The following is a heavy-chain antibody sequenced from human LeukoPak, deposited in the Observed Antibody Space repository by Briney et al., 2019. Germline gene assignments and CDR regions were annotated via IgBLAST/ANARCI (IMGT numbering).Heavy chain of an antibody. Sequence: GGSLTLSCAASGFTFSSYWMHWVRQAPGKGLEWVGRTRNKANSYTTEYAASVKGRFTISRDDSKNSLYLQMNSLKTEDTAVYYCAKANPTVTNYWGQGTLVTVSS. CDR3: AKANPTVTNY. CDR2: TRNKANSYTT. CDR1: GFTFSSYW. J-gene: IGHJ4*02. D-gene: IGHD4-17*01. V-gene: IGHV3-72*01.